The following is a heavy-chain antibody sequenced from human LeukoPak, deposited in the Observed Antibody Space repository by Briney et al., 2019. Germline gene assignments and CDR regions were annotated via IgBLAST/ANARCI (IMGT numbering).Heavy chain of an antibody. CDR1: GFTFSSYG. CDR2: ISGSGGST. Sequence: GGTLRLSCAASGFTFSSYGMSWVRQAPGKGLEWVSAISGSGGSTYYADSVKGRFTISRDNSKNTLYLQMNSLRAEDTAVYYCAKDRYYYDSSGYYFLSAFDIWGQGTMVTVSS. V-gene: IGHV3-23*01. CDR3: AKDRYYYDSSGYYFLSAFDI. D-gene: IGHD3-22*01. J-gene: IGHJ3*02.